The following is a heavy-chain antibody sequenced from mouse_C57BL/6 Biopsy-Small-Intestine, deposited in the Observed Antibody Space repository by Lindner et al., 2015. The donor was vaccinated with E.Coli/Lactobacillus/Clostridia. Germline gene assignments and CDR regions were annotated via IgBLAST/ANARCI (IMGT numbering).Heavy chain of an antibody. CDR2: ISPYSGNT. D-gene: IGHD2-13*01. J-gene: IGHJ4*01. CDR1: GYTFTTYG. CDR3: ARTSLTKLAIDY. Sequence: SVKVSCKASGYTFTTYGISWLRQAPGQGPEWMGWISPYSGNTHYVQNFQGRVTMTTDTSTSTAYMELRSLRSDDTAVYYCARTSLTKLAIDYWGQGTLVTVSS. V-gene: IGHV1-81*01.